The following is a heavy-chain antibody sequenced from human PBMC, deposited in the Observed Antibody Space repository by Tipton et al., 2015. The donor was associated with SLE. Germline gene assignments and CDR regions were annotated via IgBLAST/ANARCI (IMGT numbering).Heavy chain of an antibody. CDR1: GGSISSHY. CDR3: ARVDSGY. V-gene: IGHV4-59*08. Sequence: TLSLTCTVSGGSISSHYWSWIRQPPGRGLEWIGYIYYSGSTNYNPSLKSRVTISVDTSKNQFSLKLSSVTAADTAVYYCARVDSGYWGQGTLVTVSS. J-gene: IGHJ4*02. CDR2: IYYSGST. D-gene: IGHD5-12*01.